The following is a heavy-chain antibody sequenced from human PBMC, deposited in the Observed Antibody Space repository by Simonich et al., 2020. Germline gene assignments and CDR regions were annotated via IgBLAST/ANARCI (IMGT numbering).Heavy chain of an antibody. CDR3: ARDQGGRAAAATDY. V-gene: IGHV1-18*01. J-gene: IGHJ4*02. D-gene: IGHD6-13*01. CDR1: GYTFTSYG. CDR2: ISAYNGNT. Sequence: QVQLVQSGAEVKKPGASVKVSCKASGYTFTSYGISWVLQAPGQGLEWRGWISAYNGNTNYAQKLQGRGTMTTDTSTSTAYMELRSLRADDTAVYYCARDQGGRAAAATDYWGQGTLVTVSS.